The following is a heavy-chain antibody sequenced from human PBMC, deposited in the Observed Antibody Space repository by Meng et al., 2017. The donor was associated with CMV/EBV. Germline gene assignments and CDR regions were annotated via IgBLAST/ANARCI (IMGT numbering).Heavy chain of an antibody. J-gene: IGHJ4*02. CDR1: GFTVSSNY. D-gene: IGHD3-3*01. CDR3: ARESGYCFDY. CDR2: IYSGGST. Sequence: GGSLRLSCAASGFTVSSNYMSWVRQAPGKGLEWVSVIYSGGSTYYADSVKGRFTISRDNAKNSLYLQMNSLRAEDTAVYYCARESGYCFDYWGQGTLVTVSS. V-gene: IGHV3-53*01.